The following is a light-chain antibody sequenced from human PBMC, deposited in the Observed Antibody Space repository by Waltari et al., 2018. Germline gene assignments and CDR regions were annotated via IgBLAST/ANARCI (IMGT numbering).Light chain of an antibody. CDR3: QQFNAYPLT. J-gene: IGKJ4*01. CDR2: AAS. Sequence: DIQLTQSPSFLSASVGDRGTITCRASQGISGYLAWYQQRPGKGPKLLIYAASTLQSGVPSRFSGSGSGADFTLTISSLQPEDFATYFCQQFNAYPLTFGGGTKVEI. V-gene: IGKV1-9*01. CDR1: QGISGY.